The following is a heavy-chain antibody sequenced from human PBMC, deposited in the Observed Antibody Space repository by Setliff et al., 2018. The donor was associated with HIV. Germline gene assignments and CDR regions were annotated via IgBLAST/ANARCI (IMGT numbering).Heavy chain of an antibody. CDR3: ITDGGLN. CDR2: IYYSGST. Sequence: SETLSLTCTVSGGSISSSVYYWGWIRQPPGKGLEWIGNIYYSGSTYYNPSLKSRITISVDTSKNQFSLRLSSVTAADTAVYYCITDGGLNWGQGTMVTVSS. J-gene: IGHJ3*01. V-gene: IGHV4-39*01. D-gene: IGHD3-10*01. CDR1: GGSISSSVYY.